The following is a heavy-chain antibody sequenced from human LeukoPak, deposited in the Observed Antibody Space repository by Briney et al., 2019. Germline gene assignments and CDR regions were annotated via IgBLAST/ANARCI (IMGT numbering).Heavy chain of an antibody. D-gene: IGHD2/OR15-2a*01. CDR2: IYYSGST. V-gene: IGHV4-4*02. CDR1: GGSISSSNW. J-gene: IGHJ4*02. CDR3: ARGYYALDY. Sequence: SGTLSLTCAVSGGSISSSNWWSWVRQPPGKGLEWIGYIYYSGSTYYNPSLKSRVTISVDTSKNQFSLKLSSVTAADTAVYYCARGYYALDYWGQGTLVTVSS.